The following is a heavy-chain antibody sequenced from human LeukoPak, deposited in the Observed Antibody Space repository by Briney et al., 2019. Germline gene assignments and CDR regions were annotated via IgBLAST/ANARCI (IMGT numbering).Heavy chain of an antibody. D-gene: IGHD3-3*01. CDR1: GFTFSSYA. CDR3: ARDWSGSGLLDY. CDR2: ISYDGSNK. J-gene: IGHJ4*02. Sequence: GRSLRLSCAASGFTFSSYAMHWVRQAPGKGLEWVAVISYDGSNKYYADSVKGRFTISRDNAKNSLYLQMNSLRAEDAAVYYCARDWSGSGLLDYWGQGTLVTVSS. V-gene: IGHV3-30-3*01.